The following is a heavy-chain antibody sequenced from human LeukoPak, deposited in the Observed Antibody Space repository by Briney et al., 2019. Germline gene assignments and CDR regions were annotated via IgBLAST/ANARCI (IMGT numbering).Heavy chain of an antibody. D-gene: IGHD1-26*01. CDR1: GYTFTSYG. Sequence: ASVKVSCKASGYTFTSYGISWVRQAPGQGLEWMGWMNPNSGNTGYAQKFQGRVTMTRDTSISTAYMELSRLRSDDTAVYYCARGVGGATGAYYYMDVWGKGTTVTISS. V-gene: IGHV1-8*02. CDR3: ARGVGGATGAYYYMDV. CDR2: MNPNSGNT. J-gene: IGHJ6*03.